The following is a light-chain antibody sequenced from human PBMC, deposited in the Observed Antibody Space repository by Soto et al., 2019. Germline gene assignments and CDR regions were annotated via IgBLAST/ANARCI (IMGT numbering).Light chain of an antibody. CDR3: QQYKDWPTWT. Sequence: EIVMTQSPATLSVSPGERATLSCRASQSVSSKLAWYQQKPGQAPRLLIYGASTRATGIPARFSGSGSGTEFTLTISSLQSEDFAVYYCQQYKDWPTWTFGQGTKVDI. J-gene: IGKJ1*01. CDR2: GAS. V-gene: IGKV3-15*01. CDR1: QSVSSK.